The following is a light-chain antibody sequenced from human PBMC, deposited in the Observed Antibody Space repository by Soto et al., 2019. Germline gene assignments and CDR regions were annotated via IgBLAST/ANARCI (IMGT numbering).Light chain of an antibody. CDR1: QSVSGN. J-gene: IGKJ1*01. Sequence: EIVMTQSPVTVSVSPGERATLSCRASQSVSGNLAWYQKKPGQAPRLLIYGASTRATGIPVRFSGSGSGTEFTLTISSLQSEDFAVYYCQQYNNWFTFGQGTKVEMK. CDR2: GAS. CDR3: QQYNNWFT. V-gene: IGKV3-15*01.